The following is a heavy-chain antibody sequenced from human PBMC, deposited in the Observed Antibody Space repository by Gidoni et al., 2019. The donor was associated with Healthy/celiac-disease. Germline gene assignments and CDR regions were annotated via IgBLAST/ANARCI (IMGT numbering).Heavy chain of an antibody. J-gene: IGHJ6*02. V-gene: IGHV3-21*01. D-gene: IGHD2-15*01. Sequence: EVQLVESGGGLVKPGGALRLSWAASGFTFSSYSLNWVRRAPWKGLEWVSSISGSSSYIYYAASVKGRFTISRDNAHNSLFLQMNSLRAEHTAVYYCARNLEEIVKYYYYGMDVWGQGTTVTVSS. CDR1: GFTFSSYS. CDR3: ARNLEEIVKYYYYGMDV. CDR2: ISGSSSYI.